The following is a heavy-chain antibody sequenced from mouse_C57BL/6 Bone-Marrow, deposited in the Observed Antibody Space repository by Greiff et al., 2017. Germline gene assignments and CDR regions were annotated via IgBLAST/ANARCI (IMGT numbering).Heavy chain of an antibody. CDR1: GYSFTGYY. J-gene: IGHJ2*01. V-gene: IGHV1-42*01. Sequence: VQLQQSGPELVKPGASVKISCKASGYSFTGYYMNWVKQSPEKSLEWIGEINPSTGGTTYNQKFKAKATLTVDKSSSTAYMQRKSLTSEDSAVYYCARTITTVALDYWGQGTTLTVSS. D-gene: IGHD1-1*01. CDR3: ARTITTVALDY. CDR2: INPSTGGT.